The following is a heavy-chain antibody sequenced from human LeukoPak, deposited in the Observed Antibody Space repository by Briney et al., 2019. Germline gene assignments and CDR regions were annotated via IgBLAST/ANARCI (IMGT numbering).Heavy chain of an antibody. CDR3: ARAPRGRDGYNPCYFDY. Sequence: GGSLRLSCEASGFTFSNYAMSWVRQAPGKGLEWVSSISGSSDNTNYADSVKGRFTISRDNSKNTLYLQMNSLRAEDTAVYYCARAPRGRDGYNPCYFDYWGQGTLVTFSS. J-gene: IGHJ4*02. CDR1: GFTFSNYA. V-gene: IGHV3-23*01. D-gene: IGHD5-24*01. CDR2: ISGSSDNT.